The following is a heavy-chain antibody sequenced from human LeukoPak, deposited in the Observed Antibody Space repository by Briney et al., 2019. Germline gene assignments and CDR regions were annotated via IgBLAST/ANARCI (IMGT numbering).Heavy chain of an antibody. CDR2: IIPILGTA. V-gene: IGHV1-69*10. CDR1: GGTFSSYA. Sequence: ASVKVSCKASGGTFSSYAISWVRQAPGQGLEWMGGIIPILGTANYAQKFQGRVTITADKSTSTAYMELSSLRSEDTAVYYCAREDVDTAMIGLDYWGQGTLVTVSS. J-gene: IGHJ4*02. CDR3: AREDVDTAMIGLDY. D-gene: IGHD5-18*01.